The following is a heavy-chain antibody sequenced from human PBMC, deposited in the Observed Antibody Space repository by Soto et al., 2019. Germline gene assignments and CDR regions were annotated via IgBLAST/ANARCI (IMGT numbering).Heavy chain of an antibody. CDR3: ARGEIAAAGIDY. D-gene: IGHD6-13*01. CDR2: IIPIFGTA. V-gene: IGHV1-69*13. Sequence: SVKVSCKASGGTFSSYAISWVRQAPGQGLEWMGGIIPIFGTANYAQKFQGRVTITADESTSTAYMELSSLRSEDTAVYYCARGEIAAAGIDYWGQGTLVTVSS. J-gene: IGHJ4*02. CDR1: GGTFSSYA.